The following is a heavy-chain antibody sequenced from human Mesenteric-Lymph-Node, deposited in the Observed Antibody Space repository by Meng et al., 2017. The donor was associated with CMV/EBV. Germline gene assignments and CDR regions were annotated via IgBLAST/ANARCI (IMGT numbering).Heavy chain of an antibody. Sequence: ASVKVSCKASGYYFASYSISWVRQAPGQGLEWMGRSSAYNGETNYGQKFRGRVTMTTDTSTNTAYMELRSLRSDDTAVYYCARHKSFESVIDLIPDAFAIWGQGTTVTVSS. J-gene: IGHJ3*02. CDR1: GYYFASYS. V-gene: IGHV1-18*04. D-gene: IGHD2-21*01. CDR3: ARHKSFESVIDLIPDAFAI. CDR2: SSAYNGET.